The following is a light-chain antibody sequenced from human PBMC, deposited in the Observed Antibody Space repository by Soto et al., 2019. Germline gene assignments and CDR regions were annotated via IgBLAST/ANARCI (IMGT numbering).Light chain of an antibody. J-gene: IGLJ1*01. CDR2: GNS. V-gene: IGLV1-40*01. CDR1: SSNIGAGYD. Sequence: QPVLTQPPSVSGAPGQRVTISCTGSSSNIGAGYDVHWYQQLPGTAPKLLIYGNSNRPSGVPDRFSGSKSGTSASLAITGLQAEDGADYYCQSYDSSLSGSSYVFGTGTKLTVL. CDR3: QSYDSSLSGSSYV.